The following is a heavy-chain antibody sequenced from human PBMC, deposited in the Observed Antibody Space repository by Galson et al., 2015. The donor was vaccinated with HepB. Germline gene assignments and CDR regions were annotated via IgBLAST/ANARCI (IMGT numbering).Heavy chain of an antibody. CDR1: GYTFTSYG. J-gene: IGHJ6*02. CDR2: ISAYNGKT. Sequence: SVKVSCKAYGYTFTSYGIIWVRQAPGQGLEWMGWISAYNGKTKYVQKLQGRVTMTTDTSTSTAYMELRSLRSDDMAMYYCARVGSRALGAVPAAPNYYYLYGMDVWGQGTTVTVSS. D-gene: IGHD2-2*01. CDR3: ARVGSRALGAVPAAPNYYYLYGMDV. V-gene: IGHV1-18*03.